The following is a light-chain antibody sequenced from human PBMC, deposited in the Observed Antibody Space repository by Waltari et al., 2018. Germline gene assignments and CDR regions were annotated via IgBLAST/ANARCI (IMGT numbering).Light chain of an antibody. Sequence: SSEMTQEPAVSVALGQTVRITCQGGGLRTFYANWYQQKPGQAPLLVIYDEDNRPSGIPDRFVGSRSGNTAFLTIAGAQAEDEADYYCNTRDISGDHLVFGSGTKVTVL. J-gene: IGLJ1*01. CDR1: GLRTFY. CDR2: DED. CDR3: NTRDISGDHLV. V-gene: IGLV3-19*01.